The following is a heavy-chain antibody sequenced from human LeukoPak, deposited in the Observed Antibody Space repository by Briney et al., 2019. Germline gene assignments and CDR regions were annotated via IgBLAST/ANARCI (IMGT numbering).Heavy chain of an antibody. D-gene: IGHD3-9*01. Sequence: SETLSLTCTVSGGSISSSSYYWGSIRQPPGKGLEWIGSIYYSESTYYNPSLKSRVTISVDTSKNQFSLKLSSVTAADTAVYYCARQEDDVLTGYYLNYWGQGTLVTVSS. J-gene: IGHJ4*02. CDR3: ARQEDDVLTGYYLNY. CDR2: IYYSEST. CDR1: GGSISSSSYY. V-gene: IGHV4-39*01.